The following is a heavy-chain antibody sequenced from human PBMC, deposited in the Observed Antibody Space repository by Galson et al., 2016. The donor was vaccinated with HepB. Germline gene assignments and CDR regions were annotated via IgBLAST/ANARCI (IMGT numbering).Heavy chain of an antibody. CDR1: GFILSDHY. V-gene: IGHV3-72*01. CDR3: TRDNSYFFDY. Sequence: SLRLSCAGSGFILSDHYIDWVRRAPGKGLEWVGRSGVYGGRHSTRHAASVRGRFDFSRDDSKSIAYLQMNSLRAEDTAVYYCTRDNSYFFDYWGQGTPVTVSS. CDR2: SGVYGGRHST. J-gene: IGHJ4*02.